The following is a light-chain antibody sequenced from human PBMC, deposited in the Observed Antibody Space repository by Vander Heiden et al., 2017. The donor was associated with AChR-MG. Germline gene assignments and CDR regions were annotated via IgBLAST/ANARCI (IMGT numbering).Light chain of an antibody. J-gene: IGKJ4*01. Sequence: AIRMTQSPSSLSASTGDRVTITCRASQTIGTFLAWYQQKPGQAPKLLIYNSKTLQRGVPSRFGGSGSGTDFTLTISSLQSEDFATYYCQQYYTFPPLTFGGGTKVEIK. CDR3: QQYYTFPPLT. CDR2: NSK. V-gene: IGKV1-8*01. CDR1: QTIGTF.